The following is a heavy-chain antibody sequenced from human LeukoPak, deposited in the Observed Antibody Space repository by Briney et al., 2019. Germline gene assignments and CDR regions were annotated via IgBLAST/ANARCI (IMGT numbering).Heavy chain of an antibody. CDR2: IYHTGST. D-gene: IGHD3-10*01. CDR1: GDSISSGYY. J-gene: IGHJ5*02. V-gene: IGHV4-38-2*02. CDR3: AKVSGFGEPHNWFDP. Sequence: SETLSLTCTVSGDSISSGYYWGWIRQPPGRGLDWIGSIYHTGSTYYNPSLKSRVTISVDTSKNHFSLRLSSATAADTAAYYCAKVSGFGEPHNWFDPWGQGSRVTVSS.